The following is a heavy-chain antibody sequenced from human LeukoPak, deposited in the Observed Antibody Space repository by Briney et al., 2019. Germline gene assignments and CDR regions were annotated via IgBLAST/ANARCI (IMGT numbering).Heavy chain of an antibody. CDR2: IDPSDSYT. V-gene: IGHV5-10-1*01. J-gene: IGHJ5*02. CDR3: ARHAFRGLIITPLST. D-gene: IGHD3-10*01. CDR1: GNIFTNYC. Sequence: LGEALKTSSDCSGNIFTNYCSSLVRQMPGKGLGLMGMIDPSDSYTNYSPSFEGHVTMSADKSINTACLQWSSLKASDTAMNYCARHAFRGLIITPLSTWGQGTLDSVSS.